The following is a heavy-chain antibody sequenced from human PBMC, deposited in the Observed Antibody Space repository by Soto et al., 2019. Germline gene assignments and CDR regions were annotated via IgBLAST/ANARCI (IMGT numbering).Heavy chain of an antibody. CDR2: ISSDSSYK. Sequence: EVQLVESGGGLGQPGGSLRLSCAASGFTLSSHTMNWVRQAPGKGLEWVSSISSDSSYKYYTDSVTGRFTVSRDNAKNSLYLRMNSLRAEDTAVYYCARGFCTRSSCYIGGFYYYGMDVWGQGATVTVSS. D-gene: IGHD2-2*02. CDR1: GFTLSSHT. J-gene: IGHJ6*02. CDR3: ARGFCTRSSCYIGGFYYYGMDV. V-gene: IGHV3-21*01.